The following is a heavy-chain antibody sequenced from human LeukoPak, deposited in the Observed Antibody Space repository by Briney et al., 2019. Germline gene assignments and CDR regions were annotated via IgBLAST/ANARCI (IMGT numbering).Heavy chain of an antibody. D-gene: IGHD6-19*01. CDR2: ISSNGDST. CDR1: GFTFSNYP. J-gene: IGHJ4*02. V-gene: IGHV3-64D*06. Sequence: PGGSLRLSCSASGFTFSNYPMHWVRQAPGKGLKYVSAISSNGDSTYYADSVKGRFTISRDNSKNTLYLQMSSLRTEDTAVYYCVKDLAVAGSFDCWGQGTLVTVSS. CDR3: VKDLAVAGSFDC.